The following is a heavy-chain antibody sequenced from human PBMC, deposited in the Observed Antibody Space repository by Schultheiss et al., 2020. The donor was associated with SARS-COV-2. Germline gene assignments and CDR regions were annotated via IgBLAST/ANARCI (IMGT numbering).Heavy chain of an antibody. CDR1: GGSISSGDYY. V-gene: IGHV4-30-4*02. D-gene: IGHD5-18*01. CDR3: ARRYSYAYKYYGMDV. CDR2: IYYSGST. Sequence: SETLSLTCTVSGGSISSGDYYWSWIRQPPGKGLEWIGYIYYSGSTYYNPSLKSRVTLSVDTSKNQFSLKLSSVTAADTAVYYCARRYSYAYKYYGMDVWGQGTTVTVAS. J-gene: IGHJ6*02.